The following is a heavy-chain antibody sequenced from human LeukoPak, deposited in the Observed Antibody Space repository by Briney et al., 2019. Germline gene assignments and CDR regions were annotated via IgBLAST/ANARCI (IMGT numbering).Heavy chain of an antibody. CDR2: ISSSDTTI. D-gene: IGHD6-6*01. J-gene: IGHJ4*02. V-gene: IGHV3-48*03. Sequence: PGGSLRLSCAASGFTFSSYEMNWVRQAPGKGPEWVSYISSSDTTIYYADSVKGRFTISRDNAKNSLYLQMNSLRAEDTAVYYCARRIAARPPAFDYWGQGTLVTVSS. CDR3: ARRIAARPPAFDY. CDR1: GFTFSSYE.